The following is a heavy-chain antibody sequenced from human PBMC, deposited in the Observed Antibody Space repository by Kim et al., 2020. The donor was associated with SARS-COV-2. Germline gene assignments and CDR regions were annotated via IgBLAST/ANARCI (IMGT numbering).Heavy chain of an antibody. V-gene: IGHV3-9*01. CDR1: GFTFDDYA. CDR2: ISWNSGSI. Sequence: GGSLRLSCAASGFTFDDYAMHWVRQAPGKGLEWVSGISWNSGSIGYADSVKGRFTISRDNAKNSLYLQMNSLRAEDTALYYCAKDYPMITFGGVIGGSFDYWGQGTLVTVSS. CDR3: AKDYPMITFGGVIGGSFDY. D-gene: IGHD3-16*02. J-gene: IGHJ4*02.